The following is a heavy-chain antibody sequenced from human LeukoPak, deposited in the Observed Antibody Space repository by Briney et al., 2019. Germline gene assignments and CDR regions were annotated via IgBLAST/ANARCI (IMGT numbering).Heavy chain of an antibody. CDR3: ARGGSSCGSFAS. J-gene: IGHJ4*02. Sequence: GGSLRLSCAASGFTFSSDWMSWVRQAPGKGLEWVANIKQDGSDKYYVESVRGRFTISRDNAKNSLFLQMNSLRVEDTAVYYCARGGSSCGSFASWGQGTLVTVSS. D-gene: IGHD3-10*01. CDR2: IKQDGSDK. V-gene: IGHV3-7*04. CDR1: GFTFSSDW.